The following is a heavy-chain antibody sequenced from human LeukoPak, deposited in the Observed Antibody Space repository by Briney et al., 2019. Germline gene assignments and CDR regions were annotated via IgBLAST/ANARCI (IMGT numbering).Heavy chain of an antibody. CDR1: GFSLSPYA. Sequence: GGSLRLSCAASGFSLSPYAMNWVRQAPGKGLEWISYINSGGDDIHYAASVRGRFTISRDDAGNTLFLQLSSLRAEDTAVYYCARDTIQPGLIDDWGQGTLVTVSS. D-gene: IGHD2-2*01. J-gene: IGHJ4*02. CDR3: ARDTIQPGLIDD. CDR2: INSGGDDI. V-gene: IGHV3-21*05.